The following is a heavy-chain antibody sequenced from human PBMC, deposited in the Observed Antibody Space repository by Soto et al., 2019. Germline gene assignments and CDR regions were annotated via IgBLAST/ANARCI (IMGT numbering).Heavy chain of an antibody. V-gene: IGHV3-48*02. D-gene: IGHD3-3*01. CDR1: GFTFSSYS. CDR3: ARERYYDFWSGYLGNYYYYYGMDV. CDR2: ISSSSSTI. Sequence: VGSLRLSCAASGFTFSSYSMNWVRQAPGKGLEWVSYISSSSSTIYYADSVKGRFTISRDNAKNSLYLQMNSLRDEDTAVYYCARERYYDFWSGYLGNYYYYYGMDVCGQGTTVTVSS. J-gene: IGHJ6*02.